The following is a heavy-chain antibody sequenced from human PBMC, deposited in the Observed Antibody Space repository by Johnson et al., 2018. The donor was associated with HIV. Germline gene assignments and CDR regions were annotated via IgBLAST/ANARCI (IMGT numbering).Heavy chain of an antibody. V-gene: IGHV3-74*03. D-gene: IGHD1-26*01. CDR2: IYSDGSDT. Sequence: VQLVESGGGLVQPGGSLRLSCAASGFTFSSYAMSWVRQAPGKGLEWVARIYSDGSDTAYADSVKGRFTISRDNAKKKLYLQMKSLRAEDTAEYYCARTISSYQGAFDIWGQGTMVTVSS. J-gene: IGHJ3*02. CDR1: GFTFSSYA. CDR3: ARTISSYQGAFDI.